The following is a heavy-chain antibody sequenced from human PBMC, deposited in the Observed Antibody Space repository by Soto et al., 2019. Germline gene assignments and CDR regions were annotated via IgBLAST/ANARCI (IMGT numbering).Heavy chain of an antibody. CDR3: ARGGPNWDYYFYGMDV. Sequence: PGGSLRLSCAASGFTFNNYDMLWVRQAPGEGLEWVSTFGSAGDIYYSDSVKGRFTISRDNARNSLYLQMNSLRAADTAVYYCARGGPNWDYYFYGMDVWGQGTTVTVSS. V-gene: IGHV3-13*01. J-gene: IGHJ6*02. D-gene: IGHD3-16*01. CDR1: GFTFNNYD. CDR2: FGSAGDI.